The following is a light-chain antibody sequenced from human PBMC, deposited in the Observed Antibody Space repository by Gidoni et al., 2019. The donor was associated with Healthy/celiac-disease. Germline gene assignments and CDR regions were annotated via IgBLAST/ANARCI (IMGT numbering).Light chain of an antibody. CDR3: QSYDSSLSGVV. J-gene: IGLJ2*01. CDR2: GNS. Sequence: QSVLTHPPSVSGDPGQRVTISSTWSSSNIGAGYDVHWYQQLPGTAPKLLIYGNSKRPSGVPARFSGSTSGTSAALAIPGLPAEDAADYYRQSYDSSLSGVVFGGVTKLTVL. V-gene: IGLV1-40*01. CDR1: SSNIGAGYD.